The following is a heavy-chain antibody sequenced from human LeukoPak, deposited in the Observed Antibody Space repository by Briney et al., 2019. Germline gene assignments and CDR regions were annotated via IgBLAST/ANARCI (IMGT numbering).Heavy chain of an antibody. CDR1: GASISSYY. CDR2: IYYSGST. J-gene: IGHJ4*02. V-gene: IGHV4-59*12. Sequence: SETLSLTCTVSGASISSYYWSWIRQPPGKGLEWIGYIYYSGSTYYNPSLKSRVTISVDTSKNQFSLKLSSVTAADTAVYYCARDHYYDSSGYYSDRDYWGQGTLVTVSS. CDR3: ARDHYYDSSGYYSDRDY. D-gene: IGHD3-22*01.